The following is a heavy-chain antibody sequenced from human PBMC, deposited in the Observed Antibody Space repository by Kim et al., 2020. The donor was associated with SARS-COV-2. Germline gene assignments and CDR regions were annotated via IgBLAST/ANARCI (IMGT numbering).Heavy chain of an antibody. CDR1: GGSISSSSYY. D-gene: IGHD1-26*01. CDR3: ARPIVGAHLRRIQTAFDI. CDR2: IYYSGST. V-gene: IGHV4-39*01. Sequence: SETLSLTCTVSGGSISSSSYYWGWIRQPPGKGLEWIGSIYYSGSTYYNPSLKSRVTISVDTSKNQFSLKLSSVTAADTAVYYCARPIVGAHLRRIQTAFDIWGQGTMVTVSS. J-gene: IGHJ3*02.